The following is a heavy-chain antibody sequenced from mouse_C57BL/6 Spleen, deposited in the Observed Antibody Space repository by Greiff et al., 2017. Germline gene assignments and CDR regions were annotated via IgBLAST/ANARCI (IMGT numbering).Heavy chain of an antibody. V-gene: IGHV5-16*01. CDR2: INYDGSST. J-gene: IGHJ2*01. CDR1: GFTFSDSY. D-gene: IGHD2-4*01. CDR3: ARVGGSYDYDGLTFDY. Sequence: EVNLVESEGGLVQPGSSMKLSCTASGFTFSDSYLAWVRPVPEKGLEWVANINYDGSSTYYLDSLKSRFIISGDNAKNILYPQMSSLKSEDTATYYCARVGGSYDYDGLTFDYGGQGTTLTVSS.